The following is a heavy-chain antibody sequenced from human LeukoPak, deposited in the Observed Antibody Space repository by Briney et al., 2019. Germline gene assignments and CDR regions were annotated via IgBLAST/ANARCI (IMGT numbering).Heavy chain of an antibody. Sequence: ASVKVSCKASGYTFTINHIHWVRQAPGQGLEWMGVINPSGDSTTYAQNFQGRVTMTRDTSTSTVYKELRSLRSEDTAVYYCARGDYGGNWWGGEFVDYWGQGTLVTVSS. CDR2: INPSGDST. J-gene: IGHJ4*01. CDR1: GYTFTINH. CDR3: ARGDYGGNWWGGEFVDY. V-gene: IGHV1-46*01. D-gene: IGHD4-23*01.